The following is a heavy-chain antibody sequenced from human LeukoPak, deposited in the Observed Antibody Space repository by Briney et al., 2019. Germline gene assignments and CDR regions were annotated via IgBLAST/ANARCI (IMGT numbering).Heavy chain of an antibody. CDR1: GFTFSTYA. Sequence: GGSLRLSCAASGFTFSTYAMSWVRQAPGKGLEWVSAISGSGGSTYYADSVKGRFTISRDNSENTLYLQMNSLRDEATAVYYCARDPYSGGYGAYYYYYMDVWGKGTTVTVCS. CDR3: ARDPYSGGYGAYYYYYMDV. CDR2: ISGSGGST. D-gene: IGHD6-19*01. V-gene: IGHV3-23*01. J-gene: IGHJ6*03.